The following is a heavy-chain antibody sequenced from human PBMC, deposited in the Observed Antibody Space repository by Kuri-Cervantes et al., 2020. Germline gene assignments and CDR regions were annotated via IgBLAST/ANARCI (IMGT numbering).Heavy chain of an antibody. CDR1: GGSISTGDHY. D-gene: IGHD6-6*01. CDR3: ARARSSSPFFDF. V-gene: IGHV4-30-4*01. Sequence: LRLSCTVSGGSISTGDHYWSWIRQPPGKGLEWIGYIYYSGSSYYNPSLPSLKSRLTISVDTSKNQFSLKLSSVTAADTAVYYCARARSSSPFFDFWGQGILVTVSS. CDR2: IYYSGSS. J-gene: IGHJ4*02.